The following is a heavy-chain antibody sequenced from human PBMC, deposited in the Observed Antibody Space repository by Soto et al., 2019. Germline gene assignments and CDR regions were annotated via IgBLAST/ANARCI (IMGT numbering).Heavy chain of an antibody. CDR1: GFTFSSYS. CDR2: ISSSSSYI. J-gene: IGHJ6*02. V-gene: IGHV3-21*01. D-gene: IGHD6-13*01. CDR3: AREVVAAAGTGYYYYGMDV. Sequence: GGSLRLSCAAFGFTFSSYSMNLVHPAPGLALAWVSSISSSSSYIYYADSVKGRFTISRDNAKNSLHLQMNSLRAEDTAVYYCAREVVAAAGTGYYYYGMDVWGQGTTVTVSS.